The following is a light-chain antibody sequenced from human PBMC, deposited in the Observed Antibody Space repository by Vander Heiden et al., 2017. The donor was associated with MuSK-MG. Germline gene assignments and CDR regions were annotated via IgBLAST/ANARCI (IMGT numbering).Light chain of an antibody. CDR1: QSVASY. CDR2: GAS. V-gene: IGKV1-39*01. J-gene: IGKJ5*01. CDR3: QQTYSDSPC. Sequence: DIQMTQSPSPLSASVGDRVTITCRASQSVASYLNWYQQKPGKAPKLQIYGASNLHSGVPSRFSGSGSGTDFTLTISSVQPEDFASYYCQQTYSDSPCFGQGTRLEIK.